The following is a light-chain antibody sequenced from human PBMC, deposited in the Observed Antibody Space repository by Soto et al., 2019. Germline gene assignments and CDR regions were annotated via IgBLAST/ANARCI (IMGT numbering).Light chain of an antibody. V-gene: IGLV2-11*01. Sequence: QSALTQPRSVSGSPGQSVTISCSGTSSDVGGYNYVSGYQQHPGKAPKLIIYAVTERPSGVPDRFSGSKSGNTASLTISGLQTEDEAEYYCCSYAASDSVVFGAGTKLTVL. CDR1: SSDVGGYNY. CDR3: CSYAASDSVV. CDR2: AVT. J-gene: IGLJ2*01.